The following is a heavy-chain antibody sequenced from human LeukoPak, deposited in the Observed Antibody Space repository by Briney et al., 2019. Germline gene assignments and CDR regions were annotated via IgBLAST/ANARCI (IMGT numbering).Heavy chain of an antibody. D-gene: IGHD3-10*01. J-gene: IGHJ4*02. CDR1: GFTFDDYG. CDR3: ARESNYYGSGSYYKVGDFDY. CDR2: INWNGGST. V-gene: IGHV3-20*04. Sequence: GGSLRLSCAASGFTFDDYGMSWVRQAPGKGLEWVSGINWNGGSTGYADSVKGRFTISRDNAKNSLYLQMNSLGAEDTALYYCARESNYYGSGSYYKVGDFDYWGQGTLVTVSS.